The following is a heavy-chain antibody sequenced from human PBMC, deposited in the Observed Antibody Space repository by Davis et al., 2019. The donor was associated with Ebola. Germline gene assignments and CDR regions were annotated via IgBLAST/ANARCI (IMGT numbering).Heavy chain of an antibody. CDR3: ARLAKYYDFWSGPGNYWYFDL. D-gene: IGHD3-3*01. CDR1: GGSFNGYY. V-gene: IGHV4-34*01. J-gene: IGHJ2*01. Sequence: SETLSLTCAVYGGSFNGYYWSWIRQPPGKGLEWIGEINHSGSTNYNPSLKSRVTISVDTSKNQFSLKLSSVTAADTAVYYCARLAKYYDFWSGPGNYWYFDLWGRGTLVTVSS. CDR2: INHSGST.